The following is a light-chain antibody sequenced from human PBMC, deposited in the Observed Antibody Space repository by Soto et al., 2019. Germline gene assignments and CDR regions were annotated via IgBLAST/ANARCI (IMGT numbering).Light chain of an antibody. Sequence: EIVFTQSPGTRSLSPGERATLSWRASQSVSRSYSAWYQQKPGQAPRLLIYDASNRATGIPATFSGSGSGTDFTLTISSLEPEDVAVDYCQQRSNWTITFGQGTRLEIK. CDR2: DAS. J-gene: IGKJ5*01. CDR1: QSVSRSY. CDR3: QQRSNWTIT. V-gene: IGKV3D-20*02.